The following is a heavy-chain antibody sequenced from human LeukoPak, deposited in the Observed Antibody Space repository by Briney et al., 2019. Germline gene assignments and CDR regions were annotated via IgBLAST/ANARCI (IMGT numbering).Heavy chain of an antibody. D-gene: IGHD3-22*01. Sequence: GESLKISCKISGYDFTTYWIGWVRQMPGKGLEWMGIIYPGDSDTRYSPSFQGQVTISADKSISTAYLQWSSLKASDTAMYYCARRPMAYYDSSGYVGAFDIWGQGTMVTVSS. CDR2: IYPGDSDT. V-gene: IGHV5-51*01. J-gene: IGHJ3*02. CDR1: GYDFTTYW. CDR3: ARRPMAYYDSSGYVGAFDI.